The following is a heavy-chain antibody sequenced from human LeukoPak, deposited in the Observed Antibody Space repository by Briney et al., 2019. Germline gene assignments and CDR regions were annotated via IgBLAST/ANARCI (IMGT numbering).Heavy chain of an antibody. CDR3: ARWSEDIVATIGFDY. D-gene: IGHD5-12*01. CDR1: GGSISSYY. V-gene: IGHV4-59*01. Sequence: PSETLSLTCTVSGGSISSYYWSWIRRPPGKGLEWIGYIYYSGSTNYNPSLKSRVTISVDTSKNQFSLKLSSVTAADTAVYYCARWSEDIVATIGFDYWGQGTLVTVSS. J-gene: IGHJ4*02. CDR2: IYYSGST.